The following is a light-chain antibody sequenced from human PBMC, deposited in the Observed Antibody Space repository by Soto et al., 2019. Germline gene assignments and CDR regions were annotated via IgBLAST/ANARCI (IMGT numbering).Light chain of an antibody. CDR2: AAS. Sequence: IQMTQPPSSLSASVGDRVTITCRASQSISNYLNWYQQKPGKAPKLLIYAASSLQSGVPSRFSGSGSGTDFTLTISSLQPEDFATYYCQQSYSTPYTFGQGTKLEIK. CDR1: QSISNY. J-gene: IGKJ2*01. CDR3: QQSYSTPYT. V-gene: IGKV1-39*01.